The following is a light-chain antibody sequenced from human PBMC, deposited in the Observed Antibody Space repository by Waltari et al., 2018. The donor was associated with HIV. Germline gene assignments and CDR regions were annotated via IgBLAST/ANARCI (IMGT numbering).Light chain of an antibody. CDR2: DAT. Sequence: DIHMTQSPVSLSAYIGGIVTITCQASHDIKNHLNWYHQRPGKAPKVVIYDATTLETGVPSRFTGGGSGTDFSLIISSLQPEDTGFYFCQQSHYLWTFGQGTYVDI. CDR3: QQSHYLWT. CDR1: HDIKNH. J-gene: IGKJ1*01. V-gene: IGKV1-33*01.